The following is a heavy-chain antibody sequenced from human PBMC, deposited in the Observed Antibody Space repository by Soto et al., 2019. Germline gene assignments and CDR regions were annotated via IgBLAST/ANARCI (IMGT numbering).Heavy chain of an antibody. CDR2: INAGNGNT. V-gene: IGHV1-3*01. D-gene: IGHD3-10*01. J-gene: IGHJ4*02. CDR1: GYTFNTYA. Sequence: ASVKVSCKASGYTFNTYAIHWVRQAPGQRLEWMGWINAGNGNTRYSQKFQGRVTITSDTSASTAYMELSSLRSEDTAVYYCARESLWFGELLSYFDYWGQGTLVTVSS. CDR3: ARESLWFGELLSYFDY.